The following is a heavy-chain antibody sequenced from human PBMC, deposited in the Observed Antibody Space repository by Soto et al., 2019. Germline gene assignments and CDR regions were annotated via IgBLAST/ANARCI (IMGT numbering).Heavy chain of an antibody. D-gene: IGHD6-19*01. CDR1: GGSISSSNW. V-gene: IGHV4-4*02. CDR3: ARGSSGWYNDAFDI. J-gene: IGHJ3*02. Sequence: PSETLSLTCAVSGGSISSSNWWSWVRQPPGKGLEWIGEIYHSGSTNYNPSLKSRVTISVDKSKNQFSLKLSSVTAADTAVYYCARGSSGWYNDAFDIWGQGTMVTVSS. CDR2: IYHSGST.